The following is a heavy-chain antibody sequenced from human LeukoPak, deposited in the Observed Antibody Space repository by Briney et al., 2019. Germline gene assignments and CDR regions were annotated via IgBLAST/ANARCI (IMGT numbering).Heavy chain of an antibody. CDR3: ARHRNIYSSWYGDAFDI. Sequence: GGSLRLSCAASGFTFDDYGMSWVRQAPGKGLEWVSGINWNGGSTGYADSVKGRFTISRDNAKNSLYLQMNSLRAEDTALYHCARHRNIYSSWYGDAFDIWGQGTVVTVSS. CDR1: GFTFDDYG. J-gene: IGHJ3*02. V-gene: IGHV3-20*01. D-gene: IGHD6-13*01. CDR2: INWNGGST.